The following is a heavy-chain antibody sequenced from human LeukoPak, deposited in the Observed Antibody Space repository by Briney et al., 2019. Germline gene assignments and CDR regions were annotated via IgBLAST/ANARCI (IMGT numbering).Heavy chain of an antibody. CDR3: AKPLRYSGSYFDY. Sequence: QPGGTLRLSCAASGITFSSYGMSWVRQAPGKGLEWVSAISGSGGSTYYADSVKGRFTISRDNSKNTLYLQMNSLRAEDTAVYYCAKPLRYSGSYFDYWGQGTLVTVSS. CDR2: ISGSGGST. V-gene: IGHV3-23*01. CDR1: GITFSSYG. J-gene: IGHJ4*02. D-gene: IGHD1-26*01.